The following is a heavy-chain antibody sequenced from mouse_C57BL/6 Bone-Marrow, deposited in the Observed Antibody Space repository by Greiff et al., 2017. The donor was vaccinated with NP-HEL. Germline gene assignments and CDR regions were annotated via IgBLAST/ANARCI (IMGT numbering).Heavy chain of an antibody. CDR2: IDPENGDT. V-gene: IGHV14-4*01. CDR1: GFNIKDDY. J-gene: IGHJ2*01. D-gene: IGHD1-1*01. Sequence: EVQGVESGAELVRPGASVKLSCTASGFNIKDDYMHWVKQRPEQGLEWIGWIDPENGDTEYASKFQGKATITADTSSNTAYLQLSSLTSEDTAVYYCTTPIYYYGSSRFDYWGQGTTLTVSS. CDR3: TTPIYYYGSSRFDY.